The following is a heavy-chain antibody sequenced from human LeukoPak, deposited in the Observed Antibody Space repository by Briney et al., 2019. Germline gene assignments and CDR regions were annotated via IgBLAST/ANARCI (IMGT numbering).Heavy chain of an antibody. CDR3: ARLSQTPDYYSNGGYYQLGF. D-gene: IGHD3-22*01. CDR1: RYTFTSYD. CDR2: MTPNTGRT. V-gene: IGHV1-8*01. J-gene: IGHJ4*02. Sequence: ASVKVSCKASRYTFTSYDINWVQEAAGQGLEWMGWMTPNTGRTGFAQKFQGRHTMTRDTSLSTAYLELSSLRYEDTAIYYCARLSQTPDYYSNGGYYQLGFWGRGTPVTVSS.